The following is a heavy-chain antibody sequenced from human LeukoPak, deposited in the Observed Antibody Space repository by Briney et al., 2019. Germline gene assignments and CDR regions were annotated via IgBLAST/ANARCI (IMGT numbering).Heavy chain of an antibody. CDR3: IVFGDSNH. D-gene: IGHD4-17*01. V-gene: IGHV3-53*01. CDR1: GFTGSNNY. J-gene: IGHJ5*02. Sequence: QPGGSLRLSYAASGFTGSNNYMSWVRQAPGKGLEWVSAIHSSGGTYYADSVKGRFTISRDTSKNTLYLQINSLRVEDTAVYYCIVFGDSNHWGQGTLVTVSS. CDR2: IHSSGGT.